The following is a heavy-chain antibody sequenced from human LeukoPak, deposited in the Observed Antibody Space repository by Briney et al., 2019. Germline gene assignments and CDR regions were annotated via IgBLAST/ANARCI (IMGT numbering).Heavy chain of an antibody. CDR1: GDNVSSDGVA. V-gene: IGHV6-1*01. J-gene: IGHJ3*01. Sequence: SQTLSLTCAISGDNVSSDGVAWNWIRQSPSRGLEWLGRTYYSSRWYNDYADSVRSRINIYPDTTKNQFSLHLNFVTPEDTAVFYCAREWRNGFDFWAQGTMVTVSS. CDR2: TYYSSRWYN. CDR3: AREWRNGFDF. D-gene: IGHD3-3*01.